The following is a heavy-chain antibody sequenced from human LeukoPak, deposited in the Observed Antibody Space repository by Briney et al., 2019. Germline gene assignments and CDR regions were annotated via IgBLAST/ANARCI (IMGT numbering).Heavy chain of an antibody. V-gene: IGHV1-2*02. CDR2: INPNSGGT. CDR1: GYTFTGYY. CDR3: ARDHLGRGVLGASDAFDI. J-gene: IGHJ3*02. Sequence: ASVKVSCKASGYTFTGYYMHWVRQAPGQGLEWMGWINPNSGGTNYAQKFQGRVTMTRDTSISTAYMELSRLRSDDTAVYYCARDHLGRGVLGASDAFDIWGQGTMVTVSS. D-gene: IGHD3-10*01.